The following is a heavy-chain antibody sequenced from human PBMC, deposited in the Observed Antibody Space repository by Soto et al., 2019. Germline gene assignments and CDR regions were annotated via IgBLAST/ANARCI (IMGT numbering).Heavy chain of an antibody. Sequence: GGSLRLSCAASGFTFSSYEMNWVRQAPGQGLEWVSYISDSGGTVYYADSVKGRFTVSRDNAQNSVYLQMYSLRTEDTAVYYCARDLLHYDFWSGYSAYFYYGMDVWGPGTTVTAP. D-gene: IGHD3-3*01. V-gene: IGHV3-48*03. CDR2: ISDSGGTV. CDR1: GFTFSSYE. CDR3: ARDLLHYDFWSGYSAYFYYGMDV. J-gene: IGHJ6*02.